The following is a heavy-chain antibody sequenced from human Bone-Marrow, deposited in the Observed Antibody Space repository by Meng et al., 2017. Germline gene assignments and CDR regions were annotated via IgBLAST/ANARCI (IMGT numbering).Heavy chain of an antibody. Sequence: QVQLVQSGAEVKKPGSWVKVSCKASGGTFSSYAISWVRQAPGQGLEWMGGIIPIFGTANYAQKFQGRVTITADESTSTAYMELSSLRSEDTAVYYCAREYCSGGSCYSYFDYWGQGTLVTVSS. CDR1: GGTFSSYA. D-gene: IGHD2-15*01. V-gene: IGHV1-69*01. J-gene: IGHJ4*02. CDR3: AREYCSGGSCYSYFDY. CDR2: IIPIFGTA.